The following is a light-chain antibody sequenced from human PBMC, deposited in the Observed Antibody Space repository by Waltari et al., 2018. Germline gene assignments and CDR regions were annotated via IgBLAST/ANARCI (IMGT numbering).Light chain of an antibody. CDR1: QSVLHSSNNRNY. V-gene: IGKV4-1*01. J-gene: IGKJ4*01. CDR2: WAS. Sequence: DIVMTQSPASLAVSLGERATINCKSSQSVLHSSNNRNYLAWYQQKPGQPPKLLISWASTRESGVPDRFSGSGSATDFTLTISSLQAEDVAVYYCQQYYSTPPTFGGGTKVEIK. CDR3: QQYYSTPPT.